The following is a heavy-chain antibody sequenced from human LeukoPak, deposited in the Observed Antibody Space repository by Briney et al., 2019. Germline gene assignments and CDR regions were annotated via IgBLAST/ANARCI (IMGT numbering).Heavy chain of an antibody. Sequence: PSETLSLTCTVSGGSISSSSYYWGWIRQPPGKGLEWIGSIYYSGSTYYNPSLKSRVTISVDTSKNQFSLKLSSVTAADTAVYYCASLRGGDIAVAGTELVDYWGQGTLVTVSS. CDR3: ASLRGGDIAVAGTELVDY. J-gene: IGHJ4*02. CDR2: IYYSGST. D-gene: IGHD6-19*01. CDR1: GGSISSSSYY. V-gene: IGHV4-39*01.